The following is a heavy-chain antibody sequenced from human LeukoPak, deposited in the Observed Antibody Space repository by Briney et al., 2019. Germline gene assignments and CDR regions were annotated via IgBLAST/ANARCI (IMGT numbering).Heavy chain of an antibody. Sequence: SETLSLTCAVSGYSISSGYYWGWIRQPPGKGLEWIGSIYYSGSTHYNPSLKSRVTISVDTSQNQFSLKLSSVTAADTAVYYCARNDSSGYLDYWGQGTLVTVSS. J-gene: IGHJ4*02. V-gene: IGHV4-38-2*01. CDR1: GYSISSGYY. CDR2: IYYSGST. D-gene: IGHD3-22*01. CDR3: ARNDSSGYLDY.